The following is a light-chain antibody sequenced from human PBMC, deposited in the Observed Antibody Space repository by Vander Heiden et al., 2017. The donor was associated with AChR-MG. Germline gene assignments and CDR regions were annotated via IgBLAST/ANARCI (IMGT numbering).Light chain of an antibody. V-gene: IGKV1-9*01. CDR1: QGSSSY. Sequence: IQLTQSPSSLSASVGDRVTITCRASQGSSSYLAWYQQKPGKAPKLLIYAASTLQSGVPSRFSGRGSGTDFTLTISSLQPEDFATYYCQQLNSYRTFGQGTKVEIK. CDR3: QQLNSYRT. J-gene: IGKJ1*01. CDR2: AAS.